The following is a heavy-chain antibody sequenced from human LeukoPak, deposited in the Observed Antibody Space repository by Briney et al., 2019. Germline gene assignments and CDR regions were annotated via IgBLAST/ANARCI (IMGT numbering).Heavy chain of an antibody. D-gene: IGHD4-17*01. V-gene: IGHV4-34*01. CDR2: INHSGST. J-gene: IGHJ4*02. Sequence: SETLSLTCAVYGGSFSGYYWSWIRQPPGKGLEWIGEINHSGSTNYNPSLKSRVTISVDTSKNQFSLKLSSVTAADTAVYYCARVDDYGDPGLVDYWGQGTLVTVSS. CDR3: ARVDDYGDPGLVDY. CDR1: GGSFSGYY.